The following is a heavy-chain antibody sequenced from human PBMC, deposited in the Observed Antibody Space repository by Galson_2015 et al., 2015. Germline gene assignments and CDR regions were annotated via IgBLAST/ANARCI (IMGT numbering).Heavy chain of an antibody. D-gene: IGHD3-16*01. V-gene: IGHV3-74*01. Sequence: SLRLSCAASGFTFSSDWLHWVRHAPGQGLVWVSRINSDGTDKTYADSVKGRFTISGDNAKNTLYLQMNSLRAEDTAVYYCARDPLWDRTVGFDYWGQGTLVTVSS. J-gene: IGHJ4*02. CDR2: INSDGTDK. CDR1: GFTFSSDW. CDR3: ARDPLWDRTVGFDY.